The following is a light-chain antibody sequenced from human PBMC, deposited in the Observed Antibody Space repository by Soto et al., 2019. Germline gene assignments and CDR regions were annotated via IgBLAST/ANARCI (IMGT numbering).Light chain of an antibody. CDR3: QQTFSTPNT. CDR2: AAS. J-gene: IGKJ2*01. Sequence: DIQMTQSPSSLSASVGDRVTITCRASQSVTTYVSWFPQKPGKAPELLISAASTLRRGVPSAFSGSGYGSAFTLTISSLRPADFATYDCQQTFSTPNTFGRGTKVDI. V-gene: IGKV1-39*01. CDR1: QSVTTY.